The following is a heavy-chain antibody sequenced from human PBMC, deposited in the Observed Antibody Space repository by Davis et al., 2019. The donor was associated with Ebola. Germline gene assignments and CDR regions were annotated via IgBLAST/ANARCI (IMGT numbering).Heavy chain of an antibody. Sequence: MPGGPLRLSCTVSGGSISSYYWSWIRQPPGKGLEWIGYIYYSGSTNYNPSLKSRVTISVDTSKNQFSLKLSSVTAADTAVYYCARDTSIAAAGSPHWYFDLWGRGTLVTVSS. D-gene: IGHD6-13*01. CDR2: IYYSGST. CDR1: GGSISSYY. V-gene: IGHV4-59*01. J-gene: IGHJ2*01. CDR3: ARDTSIAAAGSPHWYFDL.